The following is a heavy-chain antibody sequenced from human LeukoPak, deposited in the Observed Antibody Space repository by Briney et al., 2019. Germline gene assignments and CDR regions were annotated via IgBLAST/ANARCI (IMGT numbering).Heavy chain of an antibody. D-gene: IGHD3-3*01. CDR3: ARDLVGGIWSAGF. Sequence: ASVKVSCKTSGFTFTGYYVHWIRQAPGQGLGWMGRINPNSGETIYTERFQGRVTMTRDTSISTAYMELSSLRSDDTAVYYCARDLVGGIWSAGFWGQGSLVIVSS. CDR2: INPNSGET. CDR1: GFTFTGYY. J-gene: IGHJ4*02. V-gene: IGHV1-2*06.